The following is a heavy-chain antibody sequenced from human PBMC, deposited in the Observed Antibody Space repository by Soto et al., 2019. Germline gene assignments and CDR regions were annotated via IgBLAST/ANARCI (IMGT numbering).Heavy chain of an antibody. Sequence: QVQLQESGPGLVKPSGTLSLTCAVSGGSISSSNWWSWVRQPPGKGLEWIGEIYHSGSTNYNPSLKSRVTISVDKSKNQFSLKLSSVTAADTAVYYCARVLQFGFMALYYYGMDVWGQGTTVTVSS. CDR1: GGSISSSNW. D-gene: IGHD3-10*01. CDR3: ARVLQFGFMALYYYGMDV. V-gene: IGHV4-4*02. CDR2: IYHSGST. J-gene: IGHJ6*02.